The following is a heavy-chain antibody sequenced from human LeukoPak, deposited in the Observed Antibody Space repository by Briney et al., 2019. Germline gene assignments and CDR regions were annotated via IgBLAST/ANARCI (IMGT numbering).Heavy chain of an antibody. CDR1: GFTFSSNW. Sequence: GGSLRLSCATSGFTFSSNWMSWVRHVPGRGLDWVANIKPDGSAEYYAASVKGRFTVSRDNAKNSLYLQMNSLRVEDTAVYYCARLTYYYDSSGQNWFDPWGQGTLVTVSS. D-gene: IGHD3-22*01. CDR2: IKPDGSAE. CDR3: ARLTYYYDSSGQNWFDP. V-gene: IGHV3-7*01. J-gene: IGHJ5*02.